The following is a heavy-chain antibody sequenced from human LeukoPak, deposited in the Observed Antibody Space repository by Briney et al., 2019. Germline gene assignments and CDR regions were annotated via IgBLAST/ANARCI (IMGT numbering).Heavy chain of an antibody. V-gene: IGHV1-8*01. J-gene: IGHJ4*02. CDR2: MNPNSDNT. D-gene: IGHD6-19*01. CDR3: AREDSSGWHDDYFDY. CDR1: GYTFTSYD. Sequence: ASVTVSCKASGYTFTSYDINWVRQATGQGLEWMGWMNPNSDNTGYAQKFQGRITMTRNTSINTAYMELSSLRSEDTAVYYCAREDSSGWHDDYFDYWGQGTLVTVSS.